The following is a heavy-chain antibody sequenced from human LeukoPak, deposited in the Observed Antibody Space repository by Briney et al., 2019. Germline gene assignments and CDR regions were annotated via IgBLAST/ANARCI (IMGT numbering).Heavy chain of an antibody. CDR1: GYTFTGYY. CDR3: ARDLGADYDILTGDFDY. CDR2: IIPIFGTA. D-gene: IGHD3-9*01. J-gene: IGHJ4*02. V-gene: IGHV1-69*06. Sequence: GASVKVSCKASGYTFTGYYMHWVRQAPGQGLEWMGGIIPIFGTANYAQKFQGRVTITADKSTSTAYMELSSLRSEDTAVYYCARDLGADYDILTGDFDYWGQGTLVTVSS.